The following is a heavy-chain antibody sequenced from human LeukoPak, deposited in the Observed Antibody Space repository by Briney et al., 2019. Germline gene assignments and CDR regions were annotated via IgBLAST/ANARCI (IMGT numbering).Heavy chain of an antibody. CDR3: ARGSLCSGGSCYRNDAFDI. V-gene: IGHV3-21*01. Sequence: PGGSLRLSCAASGFTFSSYSMNWVRQAPGKGLEWVSSISSSSSYIYYADSVKGRFTISRDNAKNSLYLQMNSLRAEDTAVYYCARGSLCSGGSCYRNDAFDIWGQGTMVTVSS. D-gene: IGHD2-15*01. CDR1: GFTFSSYS. J-gene: IGHJ3*02. CDR2: ISSSSSYI.